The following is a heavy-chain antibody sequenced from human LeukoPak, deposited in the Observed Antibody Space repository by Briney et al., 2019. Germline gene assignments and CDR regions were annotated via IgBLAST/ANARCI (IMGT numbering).Heavy chain of an antibody. J-gene: IGHJ4*02. CDR3: ARRDDSSGYHKIFDY. D-gene: IGHD3-22*01. CDR2: IYHSGST. V-gene: IGHV4-38-2*02. CDR1: GYSISSNYY. Sequence: PSETLSLTCTVSGYSISSNYYWGWIRQPPGKGLEWIGSIYHSGSTYYNPSLKSRVTISVDTSKNQFSLKLSSLTAADTAVYYCARRDDSSGYHKIFDYWGQGTLVTVSS.